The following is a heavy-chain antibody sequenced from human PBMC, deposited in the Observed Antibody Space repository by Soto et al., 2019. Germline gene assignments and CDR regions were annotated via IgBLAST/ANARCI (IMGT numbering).Heavy chain of an antibody. J-gene: IGHJ5*02. V-gene: IGHV4-59*01. CDR2: IHYTGST. Sequence: SETLSLTCTVSGGSMSRYYWTWIRQPPGKGLEWIGNIHYTGSTNYNPSLKSRVTILLGTSTSQFSLKVSSVTAADTAVYYCARDLTISSTDGPLDPWGHGTLVTVSS. CDR3: ARDLTISSTDGPLDP. CDR1: GGSMSRYY. D-gene: IGHD1-1*01.